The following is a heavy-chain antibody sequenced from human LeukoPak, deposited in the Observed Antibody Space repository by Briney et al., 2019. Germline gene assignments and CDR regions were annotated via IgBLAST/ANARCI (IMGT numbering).Heavy chain of an antibody. CDR3: ARHGNWNSRQYYFDY. J-gene: IGHJ4*02. V-gene: IGHV4-59*08. Sequence: SETLSLTCTVSGASIKTYYWSWIRQPPGKGLEWIGHSGSTNYNPSLKSRATISVDTSKNQFSLKLTSVTAADTAVYYCARHGNWNSRQYYFDYWGQGTLVTVSS. CDR1: GASIKTYY. D-gene: IGHD1-7*01. CDR2: SGST.